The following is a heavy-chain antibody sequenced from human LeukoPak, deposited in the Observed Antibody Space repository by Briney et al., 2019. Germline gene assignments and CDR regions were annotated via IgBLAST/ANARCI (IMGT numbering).Heavy chain of an antibody. V-gene: IGHV4-38-2*02. CDR2: IYHSGST. CDR3: ARELRLRRPERITMVRGVRFDP. J-gene: IGHJ5*02. D-gene: IGHD3-10*01. CDR1: GYSISSGYY. Sequence: SETLSLTCTVSGYSISSGYYWGWIRQPPGKGLEWIGSIYHSGSTYYNPSLKSRVTISVDTSKNQFSLKLSSVTAADTAVYYCARELRLRRPERITMVRGVRFDPWGQGTLVTVSS.